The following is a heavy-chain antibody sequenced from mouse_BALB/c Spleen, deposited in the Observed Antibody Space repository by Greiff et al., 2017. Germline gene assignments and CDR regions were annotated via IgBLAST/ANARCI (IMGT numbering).Heavy chain of an antibody. D-gene: IGHD2-10*02. CDR1: GFTFSSYA. CDR2: ISSGGSYT. CDR3: ARQTYGNYGDYFDY. J-gene: IGHJ2*01. Sequence: DVKLQESGGGLVKPGGSLKLSCAASGFTFSSYAMSWVRQTPEKRLEWVATISSGGSYTYYPDSVKGRFTISRDNAKNTLYLQMSSLRSEDTAMYYCARQTYGNYGDYFDYWGQGTTLTVSS. V-gene: IGHV5-9-3*01.